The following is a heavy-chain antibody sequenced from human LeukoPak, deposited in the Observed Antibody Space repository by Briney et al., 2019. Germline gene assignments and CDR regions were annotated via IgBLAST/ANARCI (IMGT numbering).Heavy chain of an antibody. CDR1: GFTFDSYA. CDR3: ARDLGGMDV. V-gene: IGHV3-33*08. CDR2: IWYDGSNK. Sequence: PGGSLRLSCTASGFTFDSYAMHWVRQAPGKGLEWVAVIWYDGSNKYYADSVKGRFTISRDNSKNTLYLQMNSLRAEDTAVYYCARDLGGMDVWGQGTTVTVSS. J-gene: IGHJ6*02.